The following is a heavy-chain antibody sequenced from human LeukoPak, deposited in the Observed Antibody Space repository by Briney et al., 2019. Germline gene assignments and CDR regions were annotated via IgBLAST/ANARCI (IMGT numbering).Heavy chain of an antibody. CDR1: GFTFSTYW. V-gene: IGHV3-74*01. CDR3: ARASTTVPNLLDH. CDR2: IKGDGSST. J-gene: IGHJ4*02. D-gene: IGHD4-17*01. Sequence: GWSLRLSCAASGFTFSTYWMHWVGQAPGKGLVWDARIKGDGSSTIYADSVKGRFTISRDNSKNTLNLQTSSLRVEDTAVYYCARASTTVPNLLDHWGRGTLVTVSS.